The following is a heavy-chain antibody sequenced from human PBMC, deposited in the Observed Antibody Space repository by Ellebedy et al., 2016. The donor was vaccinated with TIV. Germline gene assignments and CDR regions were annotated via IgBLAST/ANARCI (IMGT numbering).Heavy chain of an antibody. CDR2: VSYDGKNR. D-gene: IGHD6-19*01. CDR3: ATLAVAGVVDY. V-gene: IGHV3-30*04. J-gene: IGHJ4*02. Sequence: GESLKISCAAPGFAFPSYSLHWVRQAPGKGLEWVAFVSYDGKNRYYADSVKGRFPISRDNSKNTLYLQMNSLRTEDTAVYYCATLAVAGVVDYWGRGTLVTVS. CDR1: GFAFPSYS.